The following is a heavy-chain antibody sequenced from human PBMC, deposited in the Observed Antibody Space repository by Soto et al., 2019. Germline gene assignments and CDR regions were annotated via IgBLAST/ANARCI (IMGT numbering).Heavy chain of an antibody. J-gene: IGHJ3*01. CDR2: MNPDSGNT. CDR1: GYTFSNYD. V-gene: IGHV1-8*01. CDR3: ARGRDDA. D-gene: IGHD1-1*01. Sequence: QVQLVQSGAEVKKPGASVKVSCKASGYTFSNYDINWVRQATGQGLEWMGWMNPDSGNTGYAQKFKGRVTMTRNNSLRTAYMELSSLTSEDTAVYYCARGRDDAWGQGTRVTVSS.